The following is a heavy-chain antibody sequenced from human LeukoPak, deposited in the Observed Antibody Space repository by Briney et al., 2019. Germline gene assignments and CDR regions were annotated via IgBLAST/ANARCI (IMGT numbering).Heavy chain of an antibody. V-gene: IGHV4-4*02. CDR2: IYHSGST. Sequence: TLSLTCAVSGGSISSNNWWSWVRQHPGKGLEWIGEIYHSGSTNYNPSLKSRVTISVDNSKNQFSLKLTPVTAADTAVYYCARAATGYFRWDYWGQGTLVTVSS. CDR1: GGSISSNNW. D-gene: IGHD5-12*01. CDR3: ARAATGYFRWDY. J-gene: IGHJ4*02.